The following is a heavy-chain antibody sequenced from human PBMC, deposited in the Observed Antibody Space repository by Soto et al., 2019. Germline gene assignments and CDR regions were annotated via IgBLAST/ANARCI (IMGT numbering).Heavy chain of an antibody. CDR3: ARGRTVRNYADDSSDYFYFFDY. CDR1: GDSISTFY. V-gene: IGHV4-59*01. J-gene: IGHJ4*02. D-gene: IGHD3-22*01. CDR2: VYYTGST. Sequence: ASETLSLTCTVSGDSISTFYWGWMRQSPGKELEWIGYVYYTGSTNYNPSLKSRVTISVDRSKNQFSLKLTSANAADTAVYYCARGRTVRNYADDSSDYFYFFDYWGQGTQVTVSS.